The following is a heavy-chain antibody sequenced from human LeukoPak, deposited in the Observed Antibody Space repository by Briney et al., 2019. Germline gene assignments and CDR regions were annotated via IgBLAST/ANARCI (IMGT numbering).Heavy chain of an antibody. CDR1: GGSFSGYY. CDR2: INHSGST. J-gene: IGHJ4*02. CDR3: ARATHGDYAYYFDY. V-gene: IGHV4-34*01. Sequence: PSETLSLTCAVYGGSFSGYYWSWIRQPPGKGLEWIGEINHSGSTNYNPSLKSRVTISVDTSKNQFSLKLSSVTAADTAVYYCARATHGDYAYYFDYWGQGTLVTVSS. D-gene: IGHD4-17*01.